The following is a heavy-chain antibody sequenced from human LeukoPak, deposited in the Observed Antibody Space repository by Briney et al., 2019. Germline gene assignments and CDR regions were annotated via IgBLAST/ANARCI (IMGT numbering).Heavy chain of an antibody. V-gene: IGHV4-59*01. CDR2: IYYSGST. D-gene: IGHD4-23*01. CDR1: GGSISSYY. Sequence: SETLSLTCTVSGGSISSYYWSWIRQPPGKGLEWIGYIYYSGSTNYNPSLKSRVTISVDTSKNQFSLKLTSVTAADTAVYYCAREAYGGNTFDYWGRGTLVTVSS. J-gene: IGHJ4*02. CDR3: AREAYGGNTFDY.